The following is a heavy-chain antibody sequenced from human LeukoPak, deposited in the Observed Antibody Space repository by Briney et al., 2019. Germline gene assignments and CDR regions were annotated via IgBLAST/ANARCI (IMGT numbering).Heavy chain of an antibody. CDR3: ARDVAMTGGALDY. D-gene: IGHD1-14*01. V-gene: IGHV4-59*12. CDR2: IYYSGST. J-gene: IGHJ4*02. Sequence: PSETLSLTCTVSGGSISSYYWSWIRQPPGKGLGWIGYIYYSGSTNYNPSLKSRVTISVDTSKTQFSLKLSSVTAADTAVYYCARDVAMTGGALDYWGQGTLVTVSS. CDR1: GGSISSYY.